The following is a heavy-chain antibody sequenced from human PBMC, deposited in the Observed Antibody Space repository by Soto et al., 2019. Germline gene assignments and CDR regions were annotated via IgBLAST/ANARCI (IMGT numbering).Heavy chain of an antibody. CDR1: GDSVSSNSAA. V-gene: IGHV6-1*01. J-gene: IGHJ5*02. CDR2: TYYRSRWYY. D-gene: IGHD3-10*01. Sequence: SQTLSLTCAISGDSVSSNSAAWNWIRQSPSRGLEWLGRTYYRSRWYYDYATSVKNRLTFNSDTSKNQLSLQLESVTPEDTAVYYCASEYASASSPVSWGQGPLVTVSS. CDR3: ASEYASASSPVS.